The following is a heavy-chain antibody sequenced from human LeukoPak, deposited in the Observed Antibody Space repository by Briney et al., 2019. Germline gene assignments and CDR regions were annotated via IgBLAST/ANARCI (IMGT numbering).Heavy chain of an antibody. V-gene: IGHV4-31*03. CDR2: IYYSGST. D-gene: IGHD3-22*01. CDR3: ARRARIDSSGYIIDY. Sequence: TLSLSCTVSGGSISSGGYYWSWIRQHPGKGLEWIGYIYYSGSTYYNPSLKSRVTISVDTSKNQFSLKLSSVTAADTAVYYCARRARIDSSGYIIDYWGQGTLVTVSS. CDR1: GGSISSGGYY. J-gene: IGHJ4*02.